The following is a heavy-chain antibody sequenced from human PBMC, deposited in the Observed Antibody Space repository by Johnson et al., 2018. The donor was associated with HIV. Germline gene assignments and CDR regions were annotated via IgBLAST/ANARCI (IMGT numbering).Heavy chain of an antibody. CDR2: ISSDGRNK. D-gene: IGHD6-13*01. V-gene: IGHV3-30-3*01. Sequence: QVQLVESGGGVVQPGRSLRLSCAASGFTFSSYAMHWVRQAPGKGLEWVAVISSDGRNKYYADSVKGRFTISRDNSKNTLYLQMNSLRTEDTAVSYCVRDGGSSCYGGGAFDIWGQWTMVTVSS. CDR3: VRDGGSSCYGGGAFDI. CDR1: GFTFSSYA. J-gene: IGHJ3*02.